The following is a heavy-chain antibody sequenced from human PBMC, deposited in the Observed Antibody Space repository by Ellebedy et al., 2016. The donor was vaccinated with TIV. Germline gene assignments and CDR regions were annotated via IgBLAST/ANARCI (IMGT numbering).Heavy chain of an antibody. D-gene: IGHD4-23*01. CDR3: ARETGGDYGGNSGGQGDI. J-gene: IGHJ3*02. CDR2: INPNSGGT. Sequence: AASVKVSCKASGYTFTGYYMHWVRQAPGQGLEWMGWINPNSGGTNYAQKFQGRVTMTRDTSISTAYMELSRLRSDDTAVYYCARETGGDYGGNSGGQGDIWGQGTMVTVSS. CDR1: GYTFTGYY. V-gene: IGHV1-2*02.